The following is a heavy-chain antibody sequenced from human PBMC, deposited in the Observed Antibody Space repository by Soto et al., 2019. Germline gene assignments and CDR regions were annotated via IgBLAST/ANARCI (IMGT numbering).Heavy chain of an antibody. Sequence: ASVKFSCTSSGYTFTSYDINWVRQATGQGLEWMGWMNPNSGNTGYAQKFQGRVTMTRNTSISTAYMELSSLRSEDTAVYYCARRRGPDCLRFMQWYIDPYPSCGIALWGQG. CDR3: ARRRGPDCLRFMQWYIDPYPSCGIAL. CDR1: GYTFTSYD. D-gene: IGHD3-3*01. V-gene: IGHV1-8*01. J-gene: IGHJ6*02. CDR2: MNPNSGNT.